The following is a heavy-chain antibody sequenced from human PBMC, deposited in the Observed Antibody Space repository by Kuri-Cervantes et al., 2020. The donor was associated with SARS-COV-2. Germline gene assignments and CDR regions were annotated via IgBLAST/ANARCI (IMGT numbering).Heavy chain of an antibody. CDR3: ARGEVEVVVAATPHYFDY. CDR2: ISAYNGNT. Sequence: ASVKVSCKASGYTFTSYGISWVRQAPGQGLEWMGWISAYNGNTNYAQKLQGRVTMTTDTSTSTAYMELRSLRSDDTDVYYCARGEVEVVVAATPHYFDYWGQGTLVTVSS. V-gene: IGHV1-18*01. J-gene: IGHJ4*02. D-gene: IGHD2-15*01. CDR1: GYTFTSYG.